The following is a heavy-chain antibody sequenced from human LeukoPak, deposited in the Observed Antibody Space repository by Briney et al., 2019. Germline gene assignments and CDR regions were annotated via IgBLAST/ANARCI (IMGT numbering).Heavy chain of an antibody. CDR2: ISSSSTYI. J-gene: IGHJ4*02. Sequence: GGSLRLSCAASGFTFSSYIMNWVRQAPGKGLEWVSSISSSSTYIHYADSVKGRFTISRDNAKNSLYLQMNSLRAEDTAVYYCARGYYYGSGSYFDYWGQGTLVTVSS. V-gene: IGHV3-21*01. CDR1: GFTFSSYI. CDR3: ARGYYYGSGSYFDY. D-gene: IGHD3-10*01.